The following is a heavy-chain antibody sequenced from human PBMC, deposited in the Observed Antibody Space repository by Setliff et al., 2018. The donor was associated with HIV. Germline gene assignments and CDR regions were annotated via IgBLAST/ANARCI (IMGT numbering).Heavy chain of an antibody. J-gene: IGHJ4*01. CDR3: ASHLPPYSGNFDY. Sequence: PSETLSLTCTVSGGSISSGSYYWSWIRQPPGKGLEWIGSIYESGSTYYNPSLKSRVSISVDTSKNQFSLKLSSVTAADTAVYYCASHLPPYSGNFDYWGHGTLVTVSS. CDR2: IYESGST. V-gene: IGHV4-39*01. CDR1: GGSISSGSYY. D-gene: IGHD1-26*01.